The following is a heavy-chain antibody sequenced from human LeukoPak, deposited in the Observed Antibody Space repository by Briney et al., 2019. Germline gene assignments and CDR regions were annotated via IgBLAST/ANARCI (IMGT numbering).Heavy chain of an antibody. Sequence: SETLSLTCTVSGGSISSGSYYWSWIRQPAGKGLEWIGRIYTSGSTNYNPSLKSRVTISVDTSKNQFSLKLSSVTAADTAVYYCARIPVTTPNYYYMDVWGKGTTVTISS. J-gene: IGHJ6*03. CDR3: ARIPVTTPNYYYMDV. V-gene: IGHV4-61*02. CDR2: IYTSGST. D-gene: IGHD4-17*01. CDR1: GGSISSGSYY.